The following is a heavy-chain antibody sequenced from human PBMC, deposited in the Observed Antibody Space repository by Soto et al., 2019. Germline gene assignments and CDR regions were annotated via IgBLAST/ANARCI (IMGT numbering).Heavy chain of an antibody. D-gene: IGHD3-10*01. CDR1: GFTFSSYW. Sequence: GGSLRLSCAASGFTFSSYWMHWVRQAPGRGLVWVSRMNEDGGTTDYADSVKGRFTISRDNAKNTLYLQMNSLRVEDTAVYYCASGLSGRADVWGQGTTVTVSS. CDR3: ASGLSGRADV. V-gene: IGHV3-74*01. J-gene: IGHJ6*02. CDR2: MNEDGGTT.